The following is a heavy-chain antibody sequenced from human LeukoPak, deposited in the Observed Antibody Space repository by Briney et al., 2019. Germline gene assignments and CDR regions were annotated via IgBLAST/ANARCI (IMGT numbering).Heavy chain of an antibody. D-gene: IGHD6-13*01. CDR1: GFXFSDYY. J-gene: IGHJ4*02. CDR3: ARLGSIAAAGTPDY. CDR2: ISTSSSST. Sequence: PGGSLRLSCAASGFXFSDYYISWFRQAPGKGLEWVSYISTSSSSTTYADSVKGRFTISRDNAKNSLYLQMNSLRGEDTAVYYCARLGSIAAAGTPDYWGQGSLVTVSS. V-gene: IGHV3-11*06.